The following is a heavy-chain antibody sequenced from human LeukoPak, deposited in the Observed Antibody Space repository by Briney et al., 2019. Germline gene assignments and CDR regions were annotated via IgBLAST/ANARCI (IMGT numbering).Heavy chain of an antibody. CDR3: ASRPRITMIVVVDWYFDL. Sequence: SVKVSCKASGGTFSSYAISWVRQAPGQGLEWMGEIIPIFGTANYAQKFQGRVTITTDESTSTAYMELSSLRSEDTAVYYCASRPRITMIVVVDWYFDLWGRGTLVTVSS. V-gene: IGHV1-69*05. J-gene: IGHJ2*01. CDR2: IIPIFGTA. D-gene: IGHD3-22*01. CDR1: GGTFSSYA.